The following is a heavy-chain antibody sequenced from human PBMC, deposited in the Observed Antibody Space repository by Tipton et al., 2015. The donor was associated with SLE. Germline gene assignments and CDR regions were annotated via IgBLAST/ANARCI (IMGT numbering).Heavy chain of an antibody. J-gene: IGHJ4*02. Sequence: SCAASGFTFSSYAMSWVRQAPGEGLEWMGWISVNNGNTDYAQKLQDRVTMTTNTSTSTAYMELRRLRSDDTAVYYCATDSGYSGYDYWGQGTLVTVSS. D-gene: IGHD5-12*01. CDR1: GFTFSSYA. CDR3: ATDSGYSGYDY. V-gene: IGHV1-18*01. CDR2: ISVNNGNT.